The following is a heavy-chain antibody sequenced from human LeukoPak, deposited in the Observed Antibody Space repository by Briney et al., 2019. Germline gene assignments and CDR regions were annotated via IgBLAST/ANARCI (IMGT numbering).Heavy chain of an antibody. D-gene: IGHD6-19*01. Sequence: GGSLRLSCAASGFTFSSYAVSWVRQAPGKGLEWVSRISGSGSSTFYADSVKGRFTISRDNSKNTLYLQMNSLRAEDTAIYYCAKSRGIYDNSGWRTFDSWGQGTLVTVSS. V-gene: IGHV3-23*01. CDR3: AKSRGIYDNSGWRTFDS. J-gene: IGHJ4*02. CDR1: GFTFSSYA. CDR2: ISGSGSST.